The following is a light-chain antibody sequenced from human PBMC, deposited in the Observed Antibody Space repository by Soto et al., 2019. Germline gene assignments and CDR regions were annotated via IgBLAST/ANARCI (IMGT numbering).Light chain of an antibody. CDR2: DTS. CDR1: QFVSSR. V-gene: IGKV3-15*01. J-gene: IGKJ5*01. CDR3: RQRSSAIT. Sequence: DIVVTQSPAPLSASPWXRXXLXXRASQFVSSRLAWYQRRPGQVPRLLIYDTSTRAPGISARFSGSGSGTEFTLTISSLQSEDFAVYYCRQRSSAITFGQGTRLEIK.